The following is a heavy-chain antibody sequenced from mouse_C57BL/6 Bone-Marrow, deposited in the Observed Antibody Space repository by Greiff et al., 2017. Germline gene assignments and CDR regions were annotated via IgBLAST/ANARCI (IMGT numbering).Heavy chain of an antibody. CDR1: GYTFTTYP. J-gene: IGHJ4*01. CDR3: ASGYSNYHVDFAMDY. CDR2: FHPYNDDT. Sequence: QVQLKESGAELVKPGASVKLSCKASGYTFTTYPIEWMKQNHGKSLEWIGNFHPYNDDTKYNEKFQGKATLTVEKSSSTVYLELSRLTSDDSAVYYGASGYSNYHVDFAMDYWGQGTSVTVSS. D-gene: IGHD2-5*01. V-gene: IGHV1-47*01.